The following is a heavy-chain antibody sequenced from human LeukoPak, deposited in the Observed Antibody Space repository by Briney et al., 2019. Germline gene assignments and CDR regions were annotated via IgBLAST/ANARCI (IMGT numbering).Heavy chain of an antibody. CDR1: GFTFSSYS. CDR2: ISSSSSTI. CDR3: ARDLPDSMVFGELSPGYIDAFDI. Sequence: PGGSLRLSCAASGFTFSSYSMNWVRQAPGKGLEWVSYISSSSSTIYYADSVKGRFTISRDNAKNSLYLQMNSLRAEDTAVYYCARDLPDSMVFGELSPGYIDAFDIWGQGTMVTVSS. D-gene: IGHD3-10*02. J-gene: IGHJ3*02. V-gene: IGHV3-48*01.